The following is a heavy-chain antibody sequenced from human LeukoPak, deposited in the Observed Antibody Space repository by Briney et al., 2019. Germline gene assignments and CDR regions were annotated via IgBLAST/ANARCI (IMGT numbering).Heavy chain of an antibody. CDR2: ISYDGSNK. J-gene: IGHJ4*02. V-gene: IGHV3-30*04. Sequence: PGRSLRLSCAASGFTFSSYAMHWVRQAPGKGLEWVAVISYDGSNKYYADSVKGRFTISRDNSKNTLYLQMNSLRAEDTAVYYCAKEGIGRYSYGYAWDYWGQGTLVTVSS. CDR1: GFTFSSYA. CDR3: AKEGIGRYSYGYAWDY. D-gene: IGHD5-18*01.